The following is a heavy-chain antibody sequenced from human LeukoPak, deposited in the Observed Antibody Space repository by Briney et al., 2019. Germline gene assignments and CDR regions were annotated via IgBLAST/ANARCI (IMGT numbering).Heavy chain of an antibody. Sequence: SETLSLTCTVSGGSISSSSYYWDWIHQPPGKGLEWIGSIYYSGSTYYNPPLKSRVTISVDASKNQFSLKLSSVTAADTAVYYCARIPRVDFWSGYYHPQYGMDVWGQGTTVTVSS. CDR1: GGSISSSSYY. V-gene: IGHV4-39*01. J-gene: IGHJ6*02. CDR2: IYYSGST. CDR3: ARIPRVDFWSGYYHPQYGMDV. D-gene: IGHD3-3*01.